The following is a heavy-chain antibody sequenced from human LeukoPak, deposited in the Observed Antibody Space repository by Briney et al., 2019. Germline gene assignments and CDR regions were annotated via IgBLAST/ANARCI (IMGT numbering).Heavy chain of an antibody. V-gene: IGHV1-69*05. Sequence: ASVKVSCKASGGTFSSYAISWVRQAPGQGLEWMGGIIPIFGTANYAQKFPARVTITTDESTSTAYMELSSLRSEDTAVYYCASSYYYDSSGYYEGVDYWGQGTLVTVSS. J-gene: IGHJ4*02. CDR3: ASSYYYDSSGYYEGVDY. CDR1: GGTFSSYA. CDR2: IIPIFGTA. D-gene: IGHD3-22*01.